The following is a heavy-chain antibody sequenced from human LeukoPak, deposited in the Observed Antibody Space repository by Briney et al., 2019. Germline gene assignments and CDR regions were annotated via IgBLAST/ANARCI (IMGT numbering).Heavy chain of an antibody. D-gene: IGHD3-16*01. CDR3: ARWGNWRKPDY. Sequence: PGGSLRLSCAASGFTFTRYGMHWVRQAPGKGLEWVAVISHDESHKYYGDSVKGRFTISRDNSKNTLYLEMSSLRAEDTAIYYCARWGNWRKPDYWGQGTLVTVSS. V-gene: IGHV3-30*03. CDR2: ISHDESHK. CDR1: GFTFTRYG. J-gene: IGHJ4*02.